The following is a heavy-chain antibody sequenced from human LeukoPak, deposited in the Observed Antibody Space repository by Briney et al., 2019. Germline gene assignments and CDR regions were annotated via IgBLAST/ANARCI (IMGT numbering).Heavy chain of an antibody. CDR1: GFAFSSCG. J-gene: IGHJ3*02. V-gene: IGHV3-30*18. Sequence: GGSLRLSSAASGFAFSSCGIHWVRQAPGKGLEWVALISEDGSIKFYADSVKGRFTISGDNSKNTLYLQMNSLRAEDTAVYYCAKEVGARDAFDIWGQGTLVTVSP. CDR2: ISEDGSIK. D-gene: IGHD1-26*01. CDR3: AKEVGARDAFDI.